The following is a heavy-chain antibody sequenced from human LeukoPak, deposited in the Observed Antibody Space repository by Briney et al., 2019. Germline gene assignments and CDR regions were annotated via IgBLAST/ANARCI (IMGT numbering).Heavy chain of an antibody. D-gene: IGHD4-17*01. CDR3: ARGATPYDYGGNSVY. V-gene: IGHV1-69*04. Sequence: ASVKVSCKASGGTFSSYAISWVRQAPGQGLEWMGRIIPILGIANYAQKFQGRVTITADKSTSTAYMELSSLRADDTAIYYCARGATPYDYGGNSVYWGQGTLVTVSS. J-gene: IGHJ4*02. CDR1: GGTFSSYA. CDR2: IIPILGIA.